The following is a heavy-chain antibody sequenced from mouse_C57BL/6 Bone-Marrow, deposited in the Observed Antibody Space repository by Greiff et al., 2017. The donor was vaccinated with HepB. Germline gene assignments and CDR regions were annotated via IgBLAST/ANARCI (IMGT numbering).Heavy chain of an antibody. CDR2: IYPGDGDT. Sequence: QVQLQQSGPELVKPGASVKIYCKASGYAFSSPWMNWVKQRPGKGREGIGRIYPGDGDTNYNGKFKGKATLTADKSSSTAYMHLSSLTSEDSAVYFCARRYYYGGSCVYWYFDVWGTGTTVTVSS. J-gene: IGHJ1*03. V-gene: IGHV1-82*01. CDR3: ARRYYYGGSCVYWYFDV. CDR1: GYAFSSPW. D-gene: IGHD1-1*01.